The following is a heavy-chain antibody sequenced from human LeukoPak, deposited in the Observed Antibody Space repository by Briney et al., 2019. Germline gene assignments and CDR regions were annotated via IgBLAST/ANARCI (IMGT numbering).Heavy chain of an antibody. CDR2: ICSDGRGR. D-gene: IGHD1-1*01. Sequence: GGSLRLSCTASGFRFSNYAMTWVRQAPGKGLEWVAAICSDGRGRDYADSVKGRFTISRDNSKNTVFLQMNSLRATYTVRYYCAKRVRGTPELWGPGTLIIVSS. CDR1: GFRFSNYA. CDR3: AKRVRGTPEL. V-gene: IGHV3-23*01. J-gene: IGHJ4*02.